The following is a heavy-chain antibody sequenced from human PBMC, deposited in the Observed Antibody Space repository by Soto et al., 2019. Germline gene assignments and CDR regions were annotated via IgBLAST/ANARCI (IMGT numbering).Heavy chain of an antibody. CDR2: ISGSGGST. D-gene: IGHD2-2*01. J-gene: IGHJ4*02. CDR1: GFTFRSYA. Sequence: GGSLRLSGGASGFTFRSYAMSWVRQAPGKGLEWVSAISGSGGSTYYADSVKGRFTISRDNSKNTLYLQMNSLRAEDTAVYCCAKDGPVDVVVPAATGLDYWGQGTLVTVSS. V-gene: IGHV3-23*01. CDR3: AKDGPVDVVVPAATGLDY.